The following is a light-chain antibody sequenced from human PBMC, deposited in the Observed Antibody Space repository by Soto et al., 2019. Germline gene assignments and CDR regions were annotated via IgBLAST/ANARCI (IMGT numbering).Light chain of an antibody. CDR1: QSVSSY. CDR2: EAS. J-gene: IGKJ2*01. V-gene: IGKV3-11*01. CDR3: QQRSNWPPVT. Sequence: EIVLTQSPATLSLSPGERATLSCRASQSVSSYLAWYQQKPGQAPRLLIYEASNRATGIPARFSGSGSGTDFILTISSAEPEDFAVYYCQQRSNWPPVTFGQGTKLDIK.